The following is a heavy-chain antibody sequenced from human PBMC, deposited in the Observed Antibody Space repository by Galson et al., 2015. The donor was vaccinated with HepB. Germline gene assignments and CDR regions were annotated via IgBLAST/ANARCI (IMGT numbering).Heavy chain of an antibody. J-gene: IGHJ4*02. CDR2: IYPGDSDT. CDR1: GYSFTSYW. Sequence: QSGAEVKKPGESLKISCKGSGYSFTSYWIGWVRQMPGKGLEWMGIIYPGDSDTRYSPSFQGQVTISADKSISTAYLQWSSLKASDTAMYYCARQSPGGSSSWYPRNFDYWGQGTLVTVSS. D-gene: IGHD6-13*01. CDR3: ARQSPGGSSSWYPRNFDY. V-gene: IGHV5-51*01.